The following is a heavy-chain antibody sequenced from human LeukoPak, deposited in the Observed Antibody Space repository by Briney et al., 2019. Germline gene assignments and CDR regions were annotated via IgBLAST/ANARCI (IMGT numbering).Heavy chain of an antibody. Sequence: SETLSLTCSVSGGSISSSNSYWGWIRQAPGKGPEWIGGIYYSGTTYYNPSLKSRVTISVDTSKNQFSLNLSSVTAADSAVYYCARHPGYSSGLYWGQGTQVTVSS. D-gene: IGHD6-19*01. CDR1: GGSISSSNSY. CDR3: ARHPGYSSGLY. V-gene: IGHV4-39*01. CDR2: IYYSGTT. J-gene: IGHJ4*02.